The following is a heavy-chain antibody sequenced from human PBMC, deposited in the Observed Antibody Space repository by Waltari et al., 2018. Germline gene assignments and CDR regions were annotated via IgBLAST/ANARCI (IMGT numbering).Heavy chain of an antibody. D-gene: IGHD3-10*01. Sequence: QVQLVESGGGVVKPGRSLRLSCAASGFTFSTYSMHWVRQAPGKGLGWVAVISYDGSNKYYADSVKGRFTISRDNSENTMYLEMNSLRAEDTAVFYCAREQYELLWELDYWGQGTLVTVSS. CDR1: GFTFSTYS. CDR2: ISYDGSNK. J-gene: IGHJ4*02. CDR3: AREQYELLWELDY. V-gene: IGHV3-30-3*01.